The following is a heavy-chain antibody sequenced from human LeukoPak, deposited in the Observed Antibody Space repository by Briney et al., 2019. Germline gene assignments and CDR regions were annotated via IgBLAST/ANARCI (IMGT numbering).Heavy chain of an antibody. D-gene: IGHD6-6*01. CDR2: ITSSSSYI. CDR1: GFTFSSYG. V-gene: IGHV3-21*01. CDR3: ARSYSSSRGTFAY. Sequence: IPGGSLRLSCAASGFTFSSYGMNWVRQAPGKGLEWVSSITSSSSYIYYADSVKGRFTISRDNAKNSLYLQMNSLRAEDTAVYYCARSYSSSRGTFAYWGQGTLVTVSS. J-gene: IGHJ4*02.